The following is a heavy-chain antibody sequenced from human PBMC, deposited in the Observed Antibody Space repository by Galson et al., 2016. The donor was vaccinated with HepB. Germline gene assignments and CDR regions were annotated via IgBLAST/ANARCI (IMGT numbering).Heavy chain of an antibody. V-gene: IGHV3-23*01. CDR2: INGTGTLP. CDR1: GLSFSPYA. CDR3: ARGGLGNYYAYGMDV. D-gene: IGHD3/OR15-3a*01. Sequence: SLRLSCASSGLSFSPYAVSWVRQSPGKRLDRVPAINGTGTLPKYADSVKGRFTISRDNSKNTMYLQVNSLRAEDTAVYYCARGGLGNYYAYGMDVWGHGTTVTVSS. J-gene: IGHJ6*02.